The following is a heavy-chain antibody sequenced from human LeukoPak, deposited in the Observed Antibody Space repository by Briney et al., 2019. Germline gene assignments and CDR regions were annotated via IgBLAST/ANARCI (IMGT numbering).Heavy chain of an antibody. V-gene: IGHV4-34*01. D-gene: IGHD5-24*01. CDR3: SRGTDAYKCGNS. Sequence: PSETLSLTCAVCGGSFSGYHWTWIRQPPGKGLEWIGEIHYSGRINYNPSLKSRVTISADTSYNHFSLKMNSVTAADTAVYYCSRGTDAYKCGNSWGQGTLVTVSS. CDR1: GGSFSGYH. J-gene: IGHJ4*02. CDR2: IHYSGRI.